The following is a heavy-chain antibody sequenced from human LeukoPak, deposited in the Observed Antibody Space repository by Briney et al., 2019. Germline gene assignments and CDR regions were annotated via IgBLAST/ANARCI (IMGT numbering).Heavy chain of an antibody. Sequence: ASVKVSCKASGYTFTSYAMNWVRQAPGQGLEWMGWINTNTGNPTYAQGFTGRFVFSLDTSVSTAYLQISSLKAEDTAVYYCARDQSSGGWYNYYYYMDVWGKGTTVTVSS. V-gene: IGHV7-4-1*02. CDR2: INTNTGNP. D-gene: IGHD6-19*01. J-gene: IGHJ6*03. CDR1: GYTFTSYA. CDR3: ARDQSSGGWYNYYYYMDV.